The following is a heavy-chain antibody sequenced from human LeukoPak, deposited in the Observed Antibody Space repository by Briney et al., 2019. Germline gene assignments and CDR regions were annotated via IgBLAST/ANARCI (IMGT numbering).Heavy chain of an antibody. CDR1: GFTFSNYE. D-gene: IGHD6-19*01. CDR3: AKVSGSGWHFDH. CDR2: ISSSGILI. V-gene: IGHV3-48*03. J-gene: IGHJ4*02. Sequence: GGSLRLSCAASGFTFSNYEMNWVHQAPGKGLEWVSFISSSGILIYYADSVKGRFTISRDNGKNSLFLQMDSLRVEDTAVYYCAKVSGSGWHFDHWGQGTLVTVSS.